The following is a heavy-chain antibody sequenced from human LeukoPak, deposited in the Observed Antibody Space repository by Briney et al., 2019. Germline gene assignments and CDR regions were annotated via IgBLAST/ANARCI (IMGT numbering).Heavy chain of an antibody. CDR2: IKEDGTEK. V-gene: IGHV3-7*01. CDR3: ARGRWSDY. J-gene: IGHJ4*02. CDR1: GFTFSAYW. Sequence: PGGSLRLSCAASGFTFSAYWMTWVRQAPGKGVEWVANIKEDGTEKNYVDSVKGRFTISRDNVKKSLYLEMNSLRVEDTAVYYCARGRWSDYWGQGTQVTVSS. D-gene: IGHD5-24*01.